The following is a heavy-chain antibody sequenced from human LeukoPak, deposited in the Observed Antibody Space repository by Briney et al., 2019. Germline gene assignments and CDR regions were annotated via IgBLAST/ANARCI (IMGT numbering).Heavy chain of an antibody. J-gene: IGHJ4*02. D-gene: IGHD2-15*01. CDR1: GFTFSSYN. CDR2: ISTTSNYI. V-gene: IGHV3-21*01. Sequence: PGGSLRLSCAASGFTFSSYNMKWVRQAPGKGLEWVSFISTTSNYIYYADSVKGRFTISRDNAKNSLYLQMNSLRAEDTAVYYCARDPGGCSGGSCYSRLDYWGQGTLVTVSS. CDR3: ARDPGGCSGGSCYSRLDY.